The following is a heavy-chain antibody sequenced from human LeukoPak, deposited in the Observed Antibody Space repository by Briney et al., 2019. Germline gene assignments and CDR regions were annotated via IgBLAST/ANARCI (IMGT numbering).Heavy chain of an antibody. V-gene: IGHV3-30*03. Sequence: PGGSLRLSCAASGFTFSSYGMHWVRQAPGKGLEWVAVISYDGSNKFYADSVKGRFTISRDNSKNTLYLQMNSLRAEDTAVYYCASPIDYWGQGTLVTVSS. CDR1: GFTFSSYG. D-gene: IGHD2-2*02. J-gene: IGHJ4*02. CDR3: ASPIDY. CDR2: ISYDGSNK.